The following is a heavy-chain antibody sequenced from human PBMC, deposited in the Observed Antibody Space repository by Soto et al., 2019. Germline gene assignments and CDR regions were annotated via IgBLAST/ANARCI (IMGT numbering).Heavy chain of an antibody. CDR2: INHSGST. J-gene: IGHJ3*02. Sequence: QVQLQQWGAGLLKPSETLSLTCAVNGGSFSGYYCSWIRQPPGKGMEWIGEINHSGSTNYNPSLKSRVTISVDTSKNQCSLKLSSVTAADTAVYYCARGGAWFAFDIWGQGTMVTVSS. CDR3: ARGGAWFAFDI. D-gene: IGHD3-22*01. CDR1: GGSFSGYY. V-gene: IGHV4-34*02.